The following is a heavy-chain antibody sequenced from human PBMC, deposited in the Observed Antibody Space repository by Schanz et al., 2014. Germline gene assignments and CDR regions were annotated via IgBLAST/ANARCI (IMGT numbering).Heavy chain of an antibody. CDR2: ISSSSSYI. J-gene: IGHJ4*02. D-gene: IGHD6-19*01. V-gene: IGHV3-21*04. Sequence: EVQLLESGGGLVQPGGSLRLSCAASGFTFSTYYMNWVRQAPGKGLEWVSSISSSSSYISYADSVKGRFTISRDNAKNSLYLQMNSLRAEDTAIYYCAKDHPSSGWPAFDVWGQGTQVTVSS. CDR3: AKDHPSSGWPAFDV. CDR1: GFTFSTYY.